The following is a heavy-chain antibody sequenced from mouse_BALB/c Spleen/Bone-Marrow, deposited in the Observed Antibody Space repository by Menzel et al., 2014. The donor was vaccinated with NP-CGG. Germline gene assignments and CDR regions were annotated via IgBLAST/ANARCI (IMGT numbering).Heavy chain of an antibody. Sequence: QVQLQQSGAELVKPGASVKLSCKASGYTFTSYWIHWVKLRPGHGLEWIGEINPSNGRTNYNEKSKNKATLTVDKSSSTAYIQLSSLTSEDSAVYYCARYDGPAWFAYWGQGTLVTGS. V-gene: IGHV1S81*02. D-gene: IGHD2-3*01. CDR1: GYTFTSYW. CDR2: INPSNGRT. J-gene: IGHJ3*01. CDR3: ARYDGPAWFAY.